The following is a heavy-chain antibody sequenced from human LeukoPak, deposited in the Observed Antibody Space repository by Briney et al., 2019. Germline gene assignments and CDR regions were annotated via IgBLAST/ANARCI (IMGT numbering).Heavy chain of an antibody. CDR1: GFTFSSYA. J-gene: IGHJ4*02. CDR3: VKGREPTYSSSWTD. V-gene: IGHV3-64D*06. Sequence: GGSLRLPCSASGFTFSSYAMHWVRQAPGKGLEYVSAISSNGGSTYYADSVKGRFTISRDNSKNTLYLQMSSLRAEDTAVYYCVKGREPTYSSSWTDWGQGTLATVSS. CDR2: ISSNGGST. D-gene: IGHD6-13*01.